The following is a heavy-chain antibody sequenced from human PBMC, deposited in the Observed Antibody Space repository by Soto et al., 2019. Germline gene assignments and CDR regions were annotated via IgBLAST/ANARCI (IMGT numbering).Heavy chain of an antibody. Sequence: PSETLSLTCTVSGGSISSHYWSWIRQPPGKGLEWIGYIYYSGSTNYNPSLKSRVTISVDTSKNQFSLKLSSVTAADTAVYYCARTTVTTSWIDYWGQGTLVTVSS. D-gene: IGHD4-17*01. J-gene: IGHJ4*02. CDR1: GGSISSHY. CDR3: ARTTVTTSWIDY. V-gene: IGHV4-59*08. CDR2: IYYSGST.